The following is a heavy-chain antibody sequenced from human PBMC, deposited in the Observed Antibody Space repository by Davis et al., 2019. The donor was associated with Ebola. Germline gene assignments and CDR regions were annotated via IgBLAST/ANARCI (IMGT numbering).Heavy chain of an antibody. V-gene: IGHV4-31*03. CDR3: AGEQDLKPDAFDI. Sequence: PSETLSLTCTVSGGSISSGGHYWSWIRQHPGKGLEWIGYIHHTGTTYYNPSLKSRLTISVDTSKNQFSLKLSSVTDADTAMYYCAGEQDLKPDAFDIWGQGTMVTVSS. CDR1: GGSISSGGHY. J-gene: IGHJ3*02. CDR2: IHHTGTT.